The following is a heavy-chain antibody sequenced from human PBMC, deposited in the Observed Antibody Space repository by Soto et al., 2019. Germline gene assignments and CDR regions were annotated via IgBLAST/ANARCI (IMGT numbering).Heavy chain of an antibody. J-gene: IGHJ4*02. CDR2: IYSGGST. Sequence: PGGSLRLSCAASGFTVSSNYMSWVRQAPGKGLEWVSVIYSGGSTYYADSVRGRFTISRDNSKNTPYLQMNSLRVEDTAVYHCARAPGSFDYWGQGTLVTVSS. CDR1: GFTVSSNY. V-gene: IGHV3-53*01. D-gene: IGHD7-27*01. CDR3: ARAPGSFDY.